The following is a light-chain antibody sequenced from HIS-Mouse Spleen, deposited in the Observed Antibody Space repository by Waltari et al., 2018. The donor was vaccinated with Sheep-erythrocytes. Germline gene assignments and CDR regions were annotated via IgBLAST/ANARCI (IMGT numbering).Light chain of an antibody. CDR1: KLGDKY. V-gene: IGLV3-1*01. Sequence: SYELTQPPSVSVSPGQTASITCSGDKLGDKYACWYQQKPGQSPVLVIYHDSKRPSGNPDRFSGSNSGNTATLTISGTQAMDEADYYCQSWDSSTYVFGTGTKVTVL. CDR2: HDS. CDR3: QSWDSSTYV. J-gene: IGLJ1*01.